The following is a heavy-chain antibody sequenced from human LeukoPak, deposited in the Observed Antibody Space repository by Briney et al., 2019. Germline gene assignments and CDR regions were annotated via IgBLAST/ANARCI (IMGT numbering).Heavy chain of an antibody. CDR2: IYPGDSDT. D-gene: IGHD3-22*01. V-gene: IGHV5-51*01. CDR3: ARATYDSSGYYLNHFDY. Sequence: GESLKISFKGSGYSFTSYWIGWVRQMPGKGLEWMGIIYPGDSDTRYSPSFQGQVTISADKSISTAYLQWSSLKASDTAMYYCARATYDSSGYYLNHFDYWGQGTLVTVSS. J-gene: IGHJ4*02. CDR1: GYSFTSYW.